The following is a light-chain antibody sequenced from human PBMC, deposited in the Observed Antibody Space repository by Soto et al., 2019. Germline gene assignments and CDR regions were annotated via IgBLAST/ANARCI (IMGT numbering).Light chain of an antibody. Sequence: QSVVTQPASVSGSPGQSITISCTGTSSDVGGYNYVSWYQQHSGKAPKLMIYDVSNRPSGVSNRFSGSKSGNTASLTISELQAEDEADYYCTSYTSSRNYVFGTGTKVTVL. CDR1: SSDVGGYNY. V-gene: IGLV2-14*01. CDR2: DVS. CDR3: TSYTSSRNYV. J-gene: IGLJ1*01.